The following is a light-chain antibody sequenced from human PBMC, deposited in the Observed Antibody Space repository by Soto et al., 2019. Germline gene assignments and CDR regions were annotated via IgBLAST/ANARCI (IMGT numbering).Light chain of an antibody. Sequence: EIVLTQSPGTLSLSQGERATLSCRASQSVSSTYLAWYQQKPGQAPRLLIYGASSRATGIPDRFSGSGSGTDFTLTISRLEPEDFAVYYCQHYGSSRWTFGQGTRVDI. CDR1: QSVSSTY. V-gene: IGKV3-20*01. J-gene: IGKJ1*01. CDR3: QHYGSSRWT. CDR2: GAS.